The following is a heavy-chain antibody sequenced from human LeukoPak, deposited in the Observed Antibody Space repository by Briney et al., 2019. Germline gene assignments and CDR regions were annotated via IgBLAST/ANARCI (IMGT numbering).Heavy chain of an antibody. CDR1: GFTFNTYG. D-gene: IGHD4-17*01. CDR3: AKNRGDYGDYAGPFDY. V-gene: IGHV3-30*02. CDR2: IRYDGSNK. Sequence: GGSLRLSCAASGFTFNTYGMHWVRQAPGKGLEWVAFIRYDGSNKHYEDSVKGRFTISRDNSKNTVYLQMKSLRAEDTAVYYCAKNRGDYGDYAGPFDYWGQGTLVTVSS. J-gene: IGHJ4*02.